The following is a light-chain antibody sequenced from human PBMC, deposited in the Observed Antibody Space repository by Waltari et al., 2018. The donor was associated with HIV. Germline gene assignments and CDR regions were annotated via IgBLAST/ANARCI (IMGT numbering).Light chain of an antibody. Sequence: QSALTQSASVSGSPGQSITISCTGTSSDFGRYNLVSWYQQHPGKAPTLMIYEVSKRPSGVSDRFSGSKSGNTASLTISGLQAEDEADYHCCSYAGSGGPVVFGGGTKLTVL. CDR1: SSDFGRYNL. V-gene: IGLV2-23*02. CDR2: EVS. CDR3: CSYAGSGGPVV. J-gene: IGLJ2*01.